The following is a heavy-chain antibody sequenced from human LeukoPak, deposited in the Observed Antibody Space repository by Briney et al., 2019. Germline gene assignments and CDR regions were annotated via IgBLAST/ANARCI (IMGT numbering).Heavy chain of an antibody. D-gene: IGHD3-3*01. CDR3: ARDFWGAYRVDYFDY. Sequence: PGGSLRLSCAASGFSFNNYNMNWVRQAPGKGLEWVSYISSSSSTIYYADSVRGRFTISRDNAKKSLYLQMNSLRAEDTAVYYCARDFWGAYRVDYFDYWGQGTLVTVSS. CDR1: GFSFNNYN. V-gene: IGHV3-48*04. CDR2: ISSSSSTI. J-gene: IGHJ4*02.